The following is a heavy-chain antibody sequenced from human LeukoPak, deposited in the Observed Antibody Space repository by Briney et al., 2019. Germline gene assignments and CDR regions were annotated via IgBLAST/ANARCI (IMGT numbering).Heavy chain of an antibody. CDR2: IYYSGTT. D-gene: IGHD6-6*01. CDR3: ARQKGQLVEFDY. CDR1: GGSISSSSYY. V-gene: IGHV4-39*01. Sequence: PSETLSLTCTVSGGSISSSSYYWGWIRQPPGKGLEWIGSIYYSGTTYYNPSLKSRVTISVDTSKNQFSLKLSSVTAADTAVYYCARQKGQLVEFDYWGQGTLVTVSS. J-gene: IGHJ4*02.